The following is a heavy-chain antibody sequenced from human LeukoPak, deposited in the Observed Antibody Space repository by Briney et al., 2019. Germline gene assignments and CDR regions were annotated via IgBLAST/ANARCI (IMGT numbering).Heavy chain of an antibody. Sequence: SETLSLTCTVSGVSVSTSHWNWIRHRPGKGLEWIGCLSYTGKTDYNPSLKSRVSISLGSSNNHFSLKLTSVTAADTAVYYCSEGYFEPFDHWGQGILVTVSS. CDR2: LSYTGKT. CDR3: SEGYFEPFDH. D-gene: IGHD2/OR15-2a*01. CDR1: GVSVSTSH. V-gene: IGHV4-59*02. J-gene: IGHJ4*02.